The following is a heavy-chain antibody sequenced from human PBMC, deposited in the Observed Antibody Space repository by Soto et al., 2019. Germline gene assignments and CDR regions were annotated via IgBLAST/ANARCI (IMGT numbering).Heavy chain of an antibody. Sequence: GASVKVSCKASGGTFSSYAISWVRQAPGQGLEWMGWISAYNGNTNYAQKLQGRVTMTTDTSTSTAYMELRSLRSDDTAVYYCARDRAYYDFWSGYYTPIDAFDIWGQGTMVTVSS. J-gene: IGHJ3*02. D-gene: IGHD3-3*01. CDR2: ISAYNGNT. CDR1: GGTFSSYA. V-gene: IGHV1-18*01. CDR3: ARDRAYYDFWSGYYTPIDAFDI.